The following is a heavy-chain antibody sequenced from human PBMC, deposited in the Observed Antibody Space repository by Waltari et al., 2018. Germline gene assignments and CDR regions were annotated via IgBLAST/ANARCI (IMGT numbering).Heavy chain of an antibody. J-gene: IGHJ4*02. V-gene: IGHV4-34*01. D-gene: IGHD3-22*01. CDR3: ARGDLHYGSSGFFY. Sequence: QVQLHQWGAGLLKPSETLSLTCGVSGGSFNDYYWTWIRQPPGKGLEWIGEIHHSGTTDYNPSLNSRLTMSVDTSKKQISLKMSSVTAADTAVYYCARGDLHYGSSGFFYWGQGAPVTVSS. CDR2: IHHSGTT. CDR1: GGSFNDYY.